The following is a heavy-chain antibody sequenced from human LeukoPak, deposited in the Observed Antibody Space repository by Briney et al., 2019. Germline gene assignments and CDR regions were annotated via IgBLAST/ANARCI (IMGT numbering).Heavy chain of an antibody. CDR1: GFTFSSYW. J-gene: IGHJ4*02. CDR3: ARSAGYYDSSGYYVDY. V-gene: IGHV3-7*01. D-gene: IGHD3-22*01. Sequence: GGSLRLSCAASGFTFSSYWMIWVRQAPGKGLEWVANIKQDGSEKYYVDSVKGRFTISRDNAKNSLYLQMNSLRAEDTAVYYCARSAGYYDSSGYYVDYWGQGTLVTVSS. CDR2: IKQDGSEK.